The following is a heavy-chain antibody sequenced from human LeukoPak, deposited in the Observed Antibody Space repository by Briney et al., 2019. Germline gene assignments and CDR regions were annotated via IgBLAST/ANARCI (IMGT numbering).Heavy chain of an antibody. V-gene: IGHV3-30*18. CDR1: GFTFSSYG. D-gene: IGHD1-7*01. J-gene: IGHJ6*02. CDR2: ISYDGSNK. Sequence: PGGSLRLSCAASGFTFSSYGMHWVRQAPGKGLEWVAVISYDGSNKYYADSVKGRFTISRDNSKNTLYLQMNSLRAEDTAVYYCAKDNWNYVNTKYTWSYYYGMDVWGQGTTVTVSS. CDR3: AKDNWNYVNTKYTWSYYYGMDV.